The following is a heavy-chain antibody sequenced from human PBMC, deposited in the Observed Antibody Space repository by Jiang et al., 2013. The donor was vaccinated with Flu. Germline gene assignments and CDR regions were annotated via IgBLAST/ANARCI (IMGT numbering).Heavy chain of an antibody. D-gene: IGHD2-2*01. V-gene: IGHV1-2*04. Sequence: SGAEVKKPGASVKVSCKASGYTFTGYYMHWVRQAPGQGLEWMGWINPNSGGTNYAQKFQGWVTMTRDTSISTAYMELSRLRSDDTAVYYCARAGPVPAAIPRTKKNWFDPGAREPWSPSPQ. CDR3: ARAGPVPAAIPRTKKNWFDP. CDR1: GYTFTGYY. J-gene: IGHJ5*02. CDR2: INPNSGGT.